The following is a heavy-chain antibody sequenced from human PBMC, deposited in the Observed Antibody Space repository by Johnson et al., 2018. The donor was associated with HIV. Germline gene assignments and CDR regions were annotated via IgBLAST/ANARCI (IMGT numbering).Heavy chain of an antibody. CDR3: AKDQGQWLVDAFDI. V-gene: IGHV3-30*18. Sequence: QVQLVESGGGVVQPGKSLRLSCAASHFTFGAYAIHWVRLAPGKGLEWVAVASYDGDNKYYADSVNGRFTISKDNSKDTLYMEMNSLRAEDTAIYYCAKDQGQWLVDAFDIWGQGTMVAVSS. CDR2: ASYDGDNK. CDR1: HFTFGAYA. D-gene: IGHD6-19*01. J-gene: IGHJ3*02.